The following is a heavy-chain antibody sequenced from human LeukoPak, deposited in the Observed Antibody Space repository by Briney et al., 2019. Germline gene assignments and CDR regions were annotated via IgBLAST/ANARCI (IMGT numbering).Heavy chain of an antibody. CDR1: GYTFTGYY. V-gene: IGHV1-2*02. J-gene: IGHJ4*02. CDR2: INPNSGGT. D-gene: IGHD2-15*01. CDR3: ARERDIVVVVAAILGY. Sequence: ASVKVSCKASGYTFTGYYMRWVRQAPGQGLEWMGWINPNSGGTNYAQKFQGRVTMTRDTSISTAYMELSRLRSDDTAVYYCARERDIVVVVAAILGYWGQGTLVTVSS.